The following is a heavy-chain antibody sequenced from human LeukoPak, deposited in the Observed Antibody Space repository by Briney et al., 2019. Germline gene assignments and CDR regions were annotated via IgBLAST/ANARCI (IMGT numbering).Heavy chain of an antibody. CDR1: GGSFSGYY. V-gene: IGHV4-34*01. Sequence: SETLSLTCAVYGGSFSGYYWSWIRQPPGKGLEWIGEINHSGSTNYNPSLKSRVTISVDTSKNQFSLKLSSVTAADTAVYYCARGTNYVKAFDIWGQGTMVTVSS. D-gene: IGHD1-7*01. CDR3: ARGTNYVKAFDI. CDR2: INHSGST. J-gene: IGHJ3*02.